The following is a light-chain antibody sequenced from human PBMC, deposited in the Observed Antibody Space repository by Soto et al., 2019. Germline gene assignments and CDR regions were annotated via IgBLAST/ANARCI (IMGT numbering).Light chain of an antibody. CDR3: QQQSHWPPWT. Sequence: EVVLTQSPATLSLSPGERATLSCRASENVRTFADWYQQKPGQAPRLLIHRASNRATGIPARFTGSGSGTDFTRTISNLEPEDFAVYYCQQQSHWPPWTFGQGTRVEI. CDR2: RAS. V-gene: IGKV3-11*01. J-gene: IGKJ1*01. CDR1: ENVRTF.